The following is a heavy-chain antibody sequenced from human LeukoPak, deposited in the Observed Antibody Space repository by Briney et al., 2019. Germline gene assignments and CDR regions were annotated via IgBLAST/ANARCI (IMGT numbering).Heavy chain of an antibody. CDR2: IVGDGSKA. J-gene: IGHJ4*02. CDR1: GFTFSPYG. V-gene: IGHV3-33*05. CDR3: ARDSITGDHSLDF. D-gene: IGHD7-27*01. Sequence: GGSLRLSCAASGFTFSPYGMQWVRQAPGKGLEWVAVIVGDGSKAHCADSVRGRFTVSRDNSKNTLYLQMNSLRAEDTAVYYCARDSITGDHSLDFWGRGTLVTVSS.